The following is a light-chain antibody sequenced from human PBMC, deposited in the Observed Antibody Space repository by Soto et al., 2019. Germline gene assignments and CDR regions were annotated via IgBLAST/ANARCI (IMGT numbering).Light chain of an antibody. CDR2: GAS. CDR1: QSVSSN. V-gene: IGKV3-15*01. Sequence: EIVMTQSPATLSVSPGERATLSCRASQSVSSNLAWYQQKPGQAPRLLIYGASTRATGIPARFSGSGSGTEFTLTASSLQSEDLAVYYCQQYNHWPRTFGQGTKVEIK. CDR3: QQYNHWPRT. J-gene: IGKJ1*01.